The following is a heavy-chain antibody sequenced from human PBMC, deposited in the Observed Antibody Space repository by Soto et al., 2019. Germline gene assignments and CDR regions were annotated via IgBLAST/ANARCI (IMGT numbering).Heavy chain of an antibody. Sequence: SQTLSLPCAISVDSVSSNSAGWNWVRQTPSRGLEWLGRTYYKSKWYYNSAVSVKSRITINPDTSKNQFSLQLNSVTPEDTAVYYCSRGSWDDVSGHYYMDVWGKGTTVTVS. CDR3: SRGSWDDVSGHYYMDV. D-gene: IGHD3-3*01. CDR1: VDSVSSNSAG. CDR2: TYYKSKWYY. V-gene: IGHV6-1*01. J-gene: IGHJ6*03.